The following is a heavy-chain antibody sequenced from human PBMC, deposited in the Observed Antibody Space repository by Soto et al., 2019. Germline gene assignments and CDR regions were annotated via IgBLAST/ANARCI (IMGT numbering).Heavy chain of an antibody. V-gene: IGHV1-46*01. J-gene: IGHJ4*02. Sequence: QVQLVQSGAEGKKPGASVKVSCKASGYTFTSYYMHWVRQAPGQGLEWMGIINPSGGSTRYAQKFQGRVTMTRDTSTSTVYMELSSLRSEDTAVYYCAKSPRGEMATDWGQGTLVTVSS. CDR1: GYTFTSYY. D-gene: IGHD5-12*01. CDR2: INPSGGST. CDR3: AKSPRGEMATD.